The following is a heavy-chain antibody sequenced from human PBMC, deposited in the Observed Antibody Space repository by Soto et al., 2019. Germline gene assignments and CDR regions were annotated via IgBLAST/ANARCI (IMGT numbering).Heavy chain of an antibody. Sequence: ASVKVSCKASGYTFTSYGISWVRQAPGQGLEWMGWISAYNGNTNYAQKLQGRATMTTDTSTSTAYMELRSLRSDDTAVYYCARVKDLSYDSSGYLDYWGQGTLVTVSS. D-gene: IGHD3-22*01. J-gene: IGHJ4*02. V-gene: IGHV1-18*01. CDR3: ARVKDLSYDSSGYLDY. CDR1: GYTFTSYG. CDR2: ISAYNGNT.